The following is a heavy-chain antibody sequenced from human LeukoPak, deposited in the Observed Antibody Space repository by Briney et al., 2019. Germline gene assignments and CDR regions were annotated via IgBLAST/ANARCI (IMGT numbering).Heavy chain of an antibody. D-gene: IGHD6-13*01. J-gene: IGHJ4*02. CDR1: GYNFSNCL. CDR3: ARHEEAAAEIDY. Sequence: GESLKISCEGSGYNFSNCLIGWVRQMPGKGLEWMGIIYPGDSDTRYGPSFQGQVTISADKSISTAYLQWSSLKASDTAMYYCARHEEAAAEIDYWGQGTLVTVSS. V-gene: IGHV5-51*01. CDR2: IYPGDSDT.